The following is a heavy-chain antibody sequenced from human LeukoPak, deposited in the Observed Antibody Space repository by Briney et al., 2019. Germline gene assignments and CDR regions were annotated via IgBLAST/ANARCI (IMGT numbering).Heavy chain of an antibody. D-gene: IGHD3-22*01. Sequence: SETLSLTCTDSGGSISCNRCYWGWIRQPPGKGLEWIGSIYYTGSTYYNPSLNSRVSVSVDTSKNQFSLRLNSVTAADTAVYYYARHKGPPNYYDSKGYHYPYWGQGTRVTAS. CDR1: GGSISCNRCY. CDR3: ARHKGPPNYYDSKGYHYPY. J-gene: IGHJ4*02. V-gene: IGHV4-39*01. CDR2: IYYTGST.